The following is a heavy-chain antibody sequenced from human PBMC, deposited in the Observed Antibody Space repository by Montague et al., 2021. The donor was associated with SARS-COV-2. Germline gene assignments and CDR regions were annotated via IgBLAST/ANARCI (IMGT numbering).Heavy chain of an antibody. CDR3: ASHPLGYCSSTSCYVG. CDR2: IFYSAST. J-gene: IGHJ4*02. D-gene: IGHD2-2*01. V-gene: IGHV4-39*01. Sequence: SETLSLTCTVSGGSISSSSYYWGWLRQPPGMGLEWFGSIFYSASTYYILSLQSRGTISVGTSKNQFSLKLSTVTDADTAVYYCASHPLGYCSSTSCYVGWGQGTQVTVSS. CDR1: GGSISSSSYY.